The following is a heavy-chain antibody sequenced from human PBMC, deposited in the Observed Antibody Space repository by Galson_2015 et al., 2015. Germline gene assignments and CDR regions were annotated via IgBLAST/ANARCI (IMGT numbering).Heavy chain of an antibody. Sequence: QSGAEVKKPGESLKISCKGSGYSFPSYWIGWVRQMPGKGLEWMGIIYPGDSDTRYSPSFQGRITISRDNAKNSLYLQMNSLRPEDTAFYYCAKGTTVSPLDAFHIWGQGTLVTVSS. V-gene: IGHV5-51*01. CDR3: AKGTTVSPLDAFHI. J-gene: IGHJ3*02. CDR2: IYPGDSDT. D-gene: IGHD4-17*01. CDR1: GYSFPSYW.